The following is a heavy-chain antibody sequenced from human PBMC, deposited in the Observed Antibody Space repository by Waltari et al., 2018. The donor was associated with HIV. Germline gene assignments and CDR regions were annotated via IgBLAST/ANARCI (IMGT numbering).Heavy chain of an antibody. Sequence: DVEVVESGGGVVQPGGSLRLSCAVSGFTFRSSRMLCVRQAPGKGLAWVANINQGGSETYYVDSVEGRFTISRDNGRNLIYLQMNRLRAEDTAMYYCAREGGRDCSGGSCYIDYWGQGTLVAVSS. CDR1: GFTFRSSR. D-gene: IGHD2-15*01. CDR3: AREGGRDCSGGSCYIDY. V-gene: IGHV3-7*01. CDR2: INQGGSET. J-gene: IGHJ4*02.